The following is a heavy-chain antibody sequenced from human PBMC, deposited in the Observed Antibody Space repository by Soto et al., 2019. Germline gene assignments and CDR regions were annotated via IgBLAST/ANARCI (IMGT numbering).Heavy chain of an antibody. J-gene: IGHJ5*02. Sequence: PGGSLRLSCAASGFTFSSYAMSWVRQAPGKGLEWVSAISGSGGSTYYADSVKGRFTISRDNSENTLYLQMNSLRAEDTAVYYCAKEYSSSWYVGWFDPWGQGTLVTVSS. CDR2: ISGSGGST. CDR3: AKEYSSSWYVGWFDP. CDR1: GFTFSSYA. V-gene: IGHV3-23*01. D-gene: IGHD6-13*01.